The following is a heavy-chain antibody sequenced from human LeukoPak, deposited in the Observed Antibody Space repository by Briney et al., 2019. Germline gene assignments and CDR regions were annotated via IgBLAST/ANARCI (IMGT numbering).Heavy chain of an antibody. V-gene: IGHV1-46*01. J-gene: IGHJ4*02. CDR1: GYTFTNYY. CDR2: INPSGDST. D-gene: IGHD1-26*01. CDR3: ARELRSDGSYPEY. Sequence: GASVKVSCKASGYTFTNYYVHWVRQAPGQGLEWMGIINPSGDSTNYAQKFQGRVTMTRDTSTSTVYMELRSLRSDDTAVYYCARELRSDGSYPEYWGQGTLVTVSS.